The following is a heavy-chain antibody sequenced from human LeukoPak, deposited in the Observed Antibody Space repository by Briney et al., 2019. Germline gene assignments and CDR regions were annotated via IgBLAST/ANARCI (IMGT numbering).Heavy chain of an antibody. D-gene: IGHD5-24*01. J-gene: IGHJ3*02. Sequence: ASVKVSCKASGYTFTSYYMHWVRQAPGQGLEWMGIINPSGGSTSYAQKFQGRVTMTRDTSTSTVYMELSSLRSEDTAVYYCARDHLRGGYRHDAFDIWGQGTMVTVSS. CDR3: ARDHLRGGYRHDAFDI. CDR2: INPSGGST. CDR1: GYTFTSYY. V-gene: IGHV1-46*01.